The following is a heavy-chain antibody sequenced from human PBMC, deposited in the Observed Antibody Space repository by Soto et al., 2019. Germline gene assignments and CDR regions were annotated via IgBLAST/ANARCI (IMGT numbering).Heavy chain of an antibody. CDR1: GYSFTSYW. CDR3: ARGYCSSTSCYPNWFDP. D-gene: IGHD2-2*01. J-gene: IGHJ5*02. Sequence: GESLKISCKGSGYSFTSYWISWVRQMPGKGLEWMGRIDPSDSYTNYSPSFQGHLTISADKSISTAYLQWSSLKASDTAMYYCARGYCSSTSCYPNWFDPWGQGTLVTVSS. V-gene: IGHV5-10-1*01. CDR2: IDPSDSYT.